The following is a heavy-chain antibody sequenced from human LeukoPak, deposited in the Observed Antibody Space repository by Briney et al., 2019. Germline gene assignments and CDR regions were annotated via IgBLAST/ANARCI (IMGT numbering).Heavy chain of an antibody. V-gene: IGHV4-34*01. CDR2: INHSGST. CDR1: GGSFSGYY. D-gene: IGHD2-21*01. Sequence: PSETLSLTCAVYGGSFSGYYWSWIRQPPGKGLEWIGEINHSGSTNNNPSLKSRVTISVDTSKNQFSLKLSSVTAADTAVYYCARGAVAGPIGYWGQGTLVTVSS. CDR3: ARGAVAGPIGY. J-gene: IGHJ4*02.